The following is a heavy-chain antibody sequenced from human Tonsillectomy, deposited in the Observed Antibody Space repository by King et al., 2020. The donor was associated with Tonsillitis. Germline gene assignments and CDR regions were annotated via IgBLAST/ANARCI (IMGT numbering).Heavy chain of an antibody. CDR2: ISSNGGST. Sequence: VQLVESGGGFVQPGGSLRLSCSASGFTFSSYCMHWVRQAPGKGLEYVSAISSNGGSTYYADSVKGRFTISRDNSNNTLYLQMSSLRAEDTAVYYCVKDGYCSSSSCYYYFDYWGQGTLVTVSS. CDR3: VKDGYCSSSSCYYYFDY. CDR1: GFTFSSYC. J-gene: IGHJ4*02. D-gene: IGHD2-2*01. V-gene: IGHV3-64D*06.